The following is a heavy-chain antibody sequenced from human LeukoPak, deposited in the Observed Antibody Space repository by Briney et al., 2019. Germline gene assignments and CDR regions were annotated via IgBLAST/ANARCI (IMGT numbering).Heavy chain of an antibody. J-gene: IGHJ6*03. Sequence: SETLSLTCSVSGASISSYYWSWIRQPAGKGLEWIGRIYTSGSTNYNPSLKSRVTISVDTSKNQFSLKLSSVTAADTAVYYCARVVVVVAATVYYYMDVWGKGTTVTISS. CDR2: IYTSGST. CDR1: GASISSYY. V-gene: IGHV4-4*07. CDR3: ARVVVVVAATVYYYMDV. D-gene: IGHD2-15*01.